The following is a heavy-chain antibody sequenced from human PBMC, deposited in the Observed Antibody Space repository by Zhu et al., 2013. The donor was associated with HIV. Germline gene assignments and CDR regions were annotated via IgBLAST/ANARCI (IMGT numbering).Heavy chain of an antibody. Sequence: HLVQSGAEVKKPGASVKVSCKASGYTFSDYYINWVRQAPGQGLEWMGWMNPNSGNTGYAQKFQGRVTMTRNTSISTAYMELSSLRSEDTAVYYCARDFTAGYNFDYWGQGTLVTVSS. CDR2: MNPNSGNT. CDR1: GYTFSDYY. V-gene: IGHV1-8*02. D-gene: IGHD5-12*01. J-gene: IGHJ4*02. CDR3: ARDFTAGYNFDY.